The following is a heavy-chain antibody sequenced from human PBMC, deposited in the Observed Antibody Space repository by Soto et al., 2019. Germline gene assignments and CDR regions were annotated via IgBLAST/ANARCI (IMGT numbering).Heavy chain of an antibody. J-gene: IGHJ5*02. Sequence: SETLCLTCTVSGGFIDFYYWSWIRQAPGKGLEWIGCSYYSGTTNYNPSLKSRVTISVDTSKNQFSLKLSSVTAADTAVYYCARDTGDYYDSYHWFDPWGQGTLVTVSS. D-gene: IGHD3-22*01. V-gene: IGHV4-59*01. CDR3: ARDTGDYYDSYHWFDP. CDR1: GGFIDFYY. CDR2: SYYSGTT.